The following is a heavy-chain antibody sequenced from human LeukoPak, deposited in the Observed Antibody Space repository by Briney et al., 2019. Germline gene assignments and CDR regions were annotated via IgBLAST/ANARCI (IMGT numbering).Heavy chain of an antibody. CDR3: ARDRDNWNDGGFDY. D-gene: IGHD1-1*01. CDR2: ISTYNGNT. V-gene: IGHV1-18*01. CDR1: GYTLTSYG. Sequence: ASVKVSCKASGYTLTSYGISWVRQAPGQGLEWMGWISTYNGNTYYAQKLQGRVTMTTDTSTSTAYMELRSLRSDDTAVYYCARDRDNWNDGGFDYWGQGTLVTVSS. J-gene: IGHJ4*02.